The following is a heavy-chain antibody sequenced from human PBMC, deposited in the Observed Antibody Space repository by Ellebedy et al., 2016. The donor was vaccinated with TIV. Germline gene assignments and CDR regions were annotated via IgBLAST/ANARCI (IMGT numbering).Heavy chain of an antibody. Sequence: GESLKISCAASGFTFSTYSMNWVRQAPGKGLEWVSYISSSGSTIYYADSVKGRFTISRDNAKYSLYLQMNSLRLEDTAVYYCARERRFCGNECYLLYYYGMDVWGQGTTVTVSS. CDR1: GFTFSTYS. D-gene: IGHD2-21*01. J-gene: IGHJ6*02. CDR3: ARERRFCGNECYLLYYYGMDV. CDR2: ISSSGSTI. V-gene: IGHV3-48*01.